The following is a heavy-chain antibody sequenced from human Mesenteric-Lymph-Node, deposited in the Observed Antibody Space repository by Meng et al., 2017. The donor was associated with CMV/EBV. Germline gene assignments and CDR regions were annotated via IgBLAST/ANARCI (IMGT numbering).Heavy chain of an antibody. J-gene: IGHJ5*02. D-gene: IGHD2-2*02. Sequence: FTSCGISWVRQAPGQGLEWMGWISAYNGNTNYAQKLQGRVTMTTDTSTSTAYMELRSLRSDDTAVYYCARMYCSSTSCYTGYNWFDPWGQGTLVTVSS. CDR2: ISAYNGNT. CDR1: FTSCG. V-gene: IGHV1-18*01. CDR3: ARMYCSSTSCYTGYNWFDP.